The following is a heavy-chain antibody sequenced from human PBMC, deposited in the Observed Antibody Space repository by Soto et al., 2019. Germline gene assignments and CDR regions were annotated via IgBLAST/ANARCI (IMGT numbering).Heavy chain of an antibody. CDR1: GFSLNTNGVG. V-gene: IGHV2-5*02. J-gene: IGHJ4*02. CDR3: AHRRPISGLYNSGTFDY. CDR2: IYWDDDK. D-gene: IGHD3-10*01. Sequence: QITLEESGPTLVKPTQTLTLTCSFSGFSLNTNGVGVGWLRQPPGEALDWLALIYWDDDKRYSPSLKTRLTITKDTSKNQVVLTMTNMDPVDTATYYCAHRRPISGLYNSGTFDYWGQGTLVTVSS.